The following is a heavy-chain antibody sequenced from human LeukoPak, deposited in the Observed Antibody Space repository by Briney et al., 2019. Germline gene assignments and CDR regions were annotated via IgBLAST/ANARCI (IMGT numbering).Heavy chain of an antibody. J-gene: IGHJ6*02. CDR3: ARDSGWLRSEYYYYVMDV. D-gene: IGHD5-12*01. CDR2: IYYSKRT. CDR1: GGSISIYY. V-gene: IGHV4-59*01. Sequence: SETLSLTGTVSGGSISIYYWSWLPQPPGKGLEWSGYIYYSKRTNYNPFLKSRVTISVDTSINQFSLKRSSVSAADTALYYCARDSGWLRSEYYYYVMDVWGQGTTVTVSS.